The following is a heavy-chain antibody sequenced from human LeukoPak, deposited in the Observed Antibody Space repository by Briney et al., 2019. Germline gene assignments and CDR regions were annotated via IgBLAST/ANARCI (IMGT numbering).Heavy chain of an antibody. CDR1: GGSISSHY. CDR2: IYYSGST. J-gene: IGHJ4*02. CDR3: ASLKLGYCSSTSCHPDFDY. Sequence: SETLSLTCTVSGGSISSHYWSWIRQPPGKGLEWIGYIYYSGSTNYSPSLKSRVTISVDTSKNQFSLKLSSVTAADTAVYYCASLKLGYCSSTSCHPDFDYWGQGTLVTVSS. V-gene: IGHV4-59*11. D-gene: IGHD2-2*01.